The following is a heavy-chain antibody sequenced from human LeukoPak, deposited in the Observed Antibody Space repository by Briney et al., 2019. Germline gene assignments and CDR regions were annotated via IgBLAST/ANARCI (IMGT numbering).Heavy chain of an antibody. D-gene: IGHD2-21*02. Sequence: GASVKVSCKASGYTFTGYYMHWVRQAPGQGLEWMGWINPNSGGTNYAQKLQGRVTMTTDTSTSTAYMELRSLRSDDTAVYHCARGDVVTAPHFDYWGQGTLVTVSS. CDR3: ARGDVVTAPHFDY. CDR2: INPNSGGT. V-gene: IGHV1-2*02. CDR1: GYTFTGYY. J-gene: IGHJ4*02.